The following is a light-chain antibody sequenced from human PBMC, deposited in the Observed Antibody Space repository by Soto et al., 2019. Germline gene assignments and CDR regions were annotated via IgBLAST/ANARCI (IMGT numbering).Light chain of an antibody. J-gene: IGLJ2*01. CDR1: SSDVGGYNF. CDR3: SSYAGSNIVV. Sequence: QSAVTQPPSASGSPGQSVTISCTGTSSDVGGYNFVSWYQQHPGKAPKLMIYEVSERPSGVPDRFSGSKSGNTASLTVSGLQAEDEADYYCSSYAGSNIVVFGGGTKLTVL. CDR2: EVS. V-gene: IGLV2-8*01.